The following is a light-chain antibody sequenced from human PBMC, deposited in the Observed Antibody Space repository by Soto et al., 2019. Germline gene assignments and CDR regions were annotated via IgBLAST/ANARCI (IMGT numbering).Light chain of an antibody. Sequence: EIVMTQSPATLSVSPGEKATLSCRASQSVSNNLARYQQKPGQAPRLLIYFASTRATGIPARFSGSASGTEFPITISSLQSEDFAVYYCQQYNKWPLTFGGGTKVETK. CDR1: QSVSNN. J-gene: IGKJ4*01. CDR3: QQYNKWPLT. V-gene: IGKV3-15*01. CDR2: FAS.